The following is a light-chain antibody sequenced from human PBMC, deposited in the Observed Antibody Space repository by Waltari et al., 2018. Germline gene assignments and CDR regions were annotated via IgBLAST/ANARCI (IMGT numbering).Light chain of an antibody. CDR2: KIN. Sequence: QTVVTQEPSLSVSPGGTVTLTCALSSGSVSSTSYASWYQQTPGQAPLRLMYKINIPSSGVPDRFSGSILGNKAALTITGAQADDESDYYCLLYMGSGIWVFGGGTKLTVL. V-gene: IGLV8-61*01. CDR1: SGSVSSTSY. CDR3: LLYMGSGIWV. J-gene: IGLJ3*02.